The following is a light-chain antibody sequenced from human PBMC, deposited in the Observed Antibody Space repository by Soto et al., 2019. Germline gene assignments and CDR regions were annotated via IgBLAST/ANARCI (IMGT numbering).Light chain of an antibody. CDR3: AAWDDSLSGRGV. V-gene: IGLV1-47*01. Sequence: QSVLTQPPSASGTPGQRVTLSCSGSSSNIGSNYVYWYQQLPGTAPKLLIYRNNQRPSGVPDRFSGSKSGTSASLAISGLRSEDEAHYYCAAWDDSLSGRGVFGTRTKVTVL. CDR2: RNN. J-gene: IGLJ1*01. CDR1: SSNIGSNY.